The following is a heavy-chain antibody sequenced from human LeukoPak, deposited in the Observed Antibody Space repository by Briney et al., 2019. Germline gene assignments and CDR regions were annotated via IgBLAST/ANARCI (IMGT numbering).Heavy chain of an antibody. D-gene: IGHD6-13*01. CDR3: ARKRESSSSWYGGLAY. Sequence: LAGGSLRLSCAASGFTLSNYGMHWVRQAPGKGLEWLSYISSGSGSIYYADSVKGRFTISRDNAKNSLYLQMNSLRAEDTAVYYCARKRESSSSWYGGLAYWGQGTLVTVSS. J-gene: IGHJ4*02. CDR1: GFTLSNYG. CDR2: ISSGSGSI. V-gene: IGHV3-48*01.